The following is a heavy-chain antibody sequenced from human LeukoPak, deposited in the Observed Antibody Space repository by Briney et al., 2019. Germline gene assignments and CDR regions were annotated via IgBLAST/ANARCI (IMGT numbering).Heavy chain of an antibody. D-gene: IGHD1-26*01. Sequence: GGSLRLSCAASGFTFSSYIMNWVRQAPGKGLEWLSDISVTSDKSYADSVKGRFTISRDNAKNSLYLQMNSLRDEDTAVYYCARDPGRSSNYWGQGTLVTVSS. V-gene: IGHV3-48*02. CDR3: ARDPGRSSNY. J-gene: IGHJ4*02. CDR2: ISVTSDK. CDR1: GFTFSSYI.